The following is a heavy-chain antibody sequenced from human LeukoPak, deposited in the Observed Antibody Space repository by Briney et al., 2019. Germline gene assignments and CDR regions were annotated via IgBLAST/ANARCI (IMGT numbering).Heavy chain of an antibody. CDR2: INHSGST. V-gene: IGHV4-34*01. CDR3: APGISQQLVHNWFDP. J-gene: IGHJ5*02. D-gene: IGHD6-13*01. Sequence: NPSETLSLTCAVYGGSFSGYYWSWIRQPPGKGLEWIGEINHSGSTNYNPSLKSRVTISVDTSKNQFSLKLSSVTAADTAVYYCAPGISQQLVHNWFDPWGQGTLVTVSS. CDR1: GGSFSGYY.